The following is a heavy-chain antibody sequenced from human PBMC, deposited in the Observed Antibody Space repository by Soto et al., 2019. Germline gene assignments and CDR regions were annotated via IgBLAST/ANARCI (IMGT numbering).Heavy chain of an antibody. CDR3: AKATYYYGSGTSGNFDY. J-gene: IGHJ4*02. CDR2: ISGSGGST. D-gene: IGHD3-10*01. V-gene: IGHV3-23*01. CDR1: GFTFSSYA. Sequence: GGSLRLSCAASGFTFSSYAMSWVRQAPGKGLEWVSAISGSGGSTYYADSVKGRFTISRDNSKNTLYLQMNSLRAEDTAVYYCAKATYYYGSGTSGNFDYWGQGTLVTVSS.